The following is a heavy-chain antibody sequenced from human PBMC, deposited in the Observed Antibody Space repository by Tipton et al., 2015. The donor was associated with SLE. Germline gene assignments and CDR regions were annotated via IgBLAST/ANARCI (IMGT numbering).Heavy chain of an antibody. D-gene: IGHD2-15*01. J-gene: IGHJ4*02. V-gene: IGHV4-38-2*02. CDR3: ARDRVGGGGHFDY. CDR1: GYSISSGYY. CDR2: IYHTGTT. Sequence: TLFLTCAVSGYSISSGYYWGWIRQPPGKGLEWIGTIYHTGTTYYKPSLNSRVTISVDTSKNQFSLKLSSVTAADTAVYYCARDRVGGGGHFDYWGQGTLVTVSS.